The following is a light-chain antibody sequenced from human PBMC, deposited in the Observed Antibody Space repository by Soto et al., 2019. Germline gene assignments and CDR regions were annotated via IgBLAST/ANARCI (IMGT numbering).Light chain of an antibody. CDR2: DAS. J-gene: IGKJ1*01. CDR3: QQRTNWPTWT. CDR1: QSVSSY. V-gene: IGKV3-11*01. Sequence: EIVLTQSPATLSLSPGERATLSCRASQSVSSYLAWYQQKPGQAPRLLIYDASNRATGIPARFSGSGSGTDFTLTISSLGPEDFAVYYCQQRTNWPTWTFGQGTKAEIK.